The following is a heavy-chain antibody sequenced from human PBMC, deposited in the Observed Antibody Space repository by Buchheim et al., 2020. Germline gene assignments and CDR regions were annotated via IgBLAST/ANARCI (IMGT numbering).Heavy chain of an antibody. CDR2: IRNKPNGGTT. CDR3: TRDRYYGVTYEF. D-gene: IGHD3-3*01. J-gene: IGHJ4*02. V-gene: IGHV3-49*04. Sequence: EVQLAESGGGLVQPGRSLRLSCTGSGFTFGDYAISWVRQAPGKGLEWVGFIRNKPNGGTTEYAASVKGKFTISRDDSKNIAYLQMNGLKTEDTAVYYCTRDRYYGVTYEFWGQGAL. CDR1: GFTFGDYA.